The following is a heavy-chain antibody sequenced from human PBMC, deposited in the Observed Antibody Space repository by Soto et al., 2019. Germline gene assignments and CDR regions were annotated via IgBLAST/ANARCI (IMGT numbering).Heavy chain of an antibody. CDR3: ATSSGWRRSIDY. CDR2: MNPNSGNT. J-gene: IGHJ4*02. Sequence: APVKVSCKASGYTFTSYDINWVRQATGQGLEWMGWMNPNSGNTGYAQKFQGRVTMTRNTSISTAYMELSSLRSEDTAVYYCATSSGWRRSIDYWGQGTLVTVSS. V-gene: IGHV1-8*01. CDR1: GYTFTSYD. D-gene: IGHD6-19*01.